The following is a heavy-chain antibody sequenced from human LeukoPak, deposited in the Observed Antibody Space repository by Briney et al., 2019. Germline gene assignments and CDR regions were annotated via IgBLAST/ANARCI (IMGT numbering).Heavy chain of an antibody. CDR2: IYPGDSDT. Sequence: GESLKISCKGSGYSFTSYWIGWVRQMPGKGLEWMGIIYPGDSDTRYSPSFQGQVTISADKSISTAYLQWSSLTASDTAMYHCARAGDSSGYYHYYYYYYMDVWGKGTTVTVSS. D-gene: IGHD3-22*01. CDR1: GYSFTSYW. V-gene: IGHV5-51*01. CDR3: ARAGDSSGYYHYYYYYYMDV. J-gene: IGHJ6*03.